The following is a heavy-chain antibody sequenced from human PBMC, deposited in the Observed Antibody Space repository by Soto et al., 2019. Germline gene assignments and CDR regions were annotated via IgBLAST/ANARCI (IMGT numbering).Heavy chain of an antibody. D-gene: IGHD4-17*01. CDR1: GGTFSSYT. Sequence: QVQLVQSGAEVKKPGSSVKVSCKASGGTFSSYTISWVRQAPGQGLEWMGRIIPILGIANYAQKFQVRVTITPDKSTSTANMELSSLRSEDTAVYSCARDALSYDYGDYAPPYYYYYMDVWGKGSTVTVSS. J-gene: IGHJ6*03. CDR2: IIPILGIA. CDR3: ARDALSYDYGDYAPPYYYYYMDV. V-gene: IGHV1-69*08.